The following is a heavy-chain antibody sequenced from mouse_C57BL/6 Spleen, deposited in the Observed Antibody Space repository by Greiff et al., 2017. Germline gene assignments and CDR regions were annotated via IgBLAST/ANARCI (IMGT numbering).Heavy chain of an antibody. D-gene: IGHD1-1*01. V-gene: IGHV1-52*01. Sequence: VQLQQPGAELVRPGSSVKLSCKASGYTFTSYWMHWVKQRPIQGLEWIGNIDPSDSETHYNQKFKDKATLTVDKSSSTAYMQLSSLTSEDSAVYYCARWGGSSYVDWYCDVWGTGTTVTISS. CDR1: GYTFTSYW. J-gene: IGHJ1*03. CDR2: IDPSDSET. CDR3: ARWGGSSYVDWYCDV.